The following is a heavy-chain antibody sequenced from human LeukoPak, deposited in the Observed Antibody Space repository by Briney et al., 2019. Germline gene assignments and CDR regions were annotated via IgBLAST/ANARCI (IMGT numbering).Heavy chain of an antibody. V-gene: IGHV3-NL1*01. CDR2: IYSGGNT. J-gene: IGHJ3*02. CDR3: ARDTPSYFDSSYYYHPAFDI. D-gene: IGHD3-22*01. Sequence: PGGSLRLSCAASGFTFSSYGMHWVRPAPGKGLEWVAVIYSGGNTYYADSVKGRFTISRDNSKNTLYLQMNSLRAEDTAVYYCARDTPSYFDSSYYYHPAFDIWGQGTKVTVSS. CDR1: GFTFSSYG.